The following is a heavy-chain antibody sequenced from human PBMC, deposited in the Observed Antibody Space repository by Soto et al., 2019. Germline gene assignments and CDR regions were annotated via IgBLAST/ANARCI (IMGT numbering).Heavy chain of an antibody. CDR1: GFTFSSYA. CDR3: AKDLPGSGLPDY. V-gene: IGHV3-23*01. Sequence: EVQLLESGGGLVQPGGSLRLSCAASGFTFSSYAMRWVRQAPGKGLEWVSPISGSGGSKYAADSVKGRFTISRDNSKNTMYLQMNSLRAEDTAVYYCAKDLPGSGLPDYWGQGTLVTVSS. J-gene: IGHJ4*02. D-gene: IGHD2-8*02. CDR2: ISGSGGSK.